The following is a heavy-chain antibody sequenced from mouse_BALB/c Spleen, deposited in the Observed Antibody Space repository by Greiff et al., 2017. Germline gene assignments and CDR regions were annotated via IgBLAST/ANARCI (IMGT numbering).Heavy chain of an antibody. CDR3: ARGNWYYLDY. CDR1: GYSITSGYY. CDR2: ISYDGSN. V-gene: IGHV3-6*02. J-gene: IGHJ2*01. Sequence: EVKLVESGPGLVKPSQSLSLTCSVTGYSITSGYYWNWIRQFPGNKLEWMGYISYDGSNNYNPSLKNRISITRDTSKNQFFLKLNSVTTEDTATYYCARGNWYYLDYWGQGTTLTVSS. D-gene: IGHD4-1*01.